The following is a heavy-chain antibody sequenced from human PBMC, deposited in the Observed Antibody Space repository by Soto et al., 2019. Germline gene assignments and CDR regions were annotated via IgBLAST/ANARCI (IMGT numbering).Heavy chain of an antibody. J-gene: IGHJ3*02. CDR1: GYTFTSYG. D-gene: IGHD2-2*01. CDR2: ISAYNGNT. CDR3: ASGGHCSSTSCPGLGDAFDI. Sequence: QVQLVQSGAEVKKPGASVKVSCKASGYTFTSYGISWVRQAPGQGLEWMGWISAYNGNTNYAQKLQGRVTMTKDTSTSTAYMELRSLRSDDTAVYYCASGGHCSSTSCPGLGDAFDIWGQGTMVTVSS. V-gene: IGHV1-18*01.